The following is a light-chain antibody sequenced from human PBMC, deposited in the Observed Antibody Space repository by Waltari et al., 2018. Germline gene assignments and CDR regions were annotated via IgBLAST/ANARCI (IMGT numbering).Light chain of an antibody. J-gene: IGLJ2*01. Sequence: QSVLTQPPSVSGAPGQRVTISCTGSGSNIGAGYDVHWYQQLPGKAPKLHIYGINTRPSGVPDRFFGSQSGTSASLAITGLQAEDEAEYYCQSYDTSLSVVFGGGTKLTVL. V-gene: IGLV1-40*01. CDR2: GIN. CDR3: QSYDTSLSVV. CDR1: GSNIGAGYD.